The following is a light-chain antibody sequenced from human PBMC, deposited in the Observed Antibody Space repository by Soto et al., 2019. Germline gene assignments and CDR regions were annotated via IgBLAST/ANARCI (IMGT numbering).Light chain of an antibody. Sequence: QLVLTQSPPASASLGASVKFTCTLSSGHSNYAIAWHQQQPEKGPRYLMKLNSDGSHTKGAGIPDRFSGSSSGAERYLIISSLQSEDEADYYCQTWGTGIQVFGGGTKLTVL. V-gene: IGLV4-69*01. CDR2: LNSDGSH. J-gene: IGLJ3*02. CDR3: QTWGTGIQV. CDR1: SGHSNYA.